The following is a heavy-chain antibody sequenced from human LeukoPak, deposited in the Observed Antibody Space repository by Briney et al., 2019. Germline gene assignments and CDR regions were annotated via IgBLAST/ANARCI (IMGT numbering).Heavy chain of an antibody. Sequence: PGGSLRLSCAASGFTFSSYAMSWVRQAPGKGLEWVSGISGSGGDTYYADSVKGRFTISRDNSKNTLYLQMNSLRAEDTAVYYCARGCSVGSCYDYWGQGTLVTVSS. CDR3: ARGCSVGSCYDY. D-gene: IGHD2-15*01. CDR2: ISGSGGDT. V-gene: IGHV3-23*01. CDR1: GFTFSSYA. J-gene: IGHJ4*02.